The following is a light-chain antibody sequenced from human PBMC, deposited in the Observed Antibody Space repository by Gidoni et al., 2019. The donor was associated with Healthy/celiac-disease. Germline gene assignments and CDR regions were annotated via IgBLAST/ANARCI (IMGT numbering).Light chain of an antibody. V-gene: IGKV1-39*01. Sequence: DIQMTQSPSSLSASVGDRVTITCRASQSISSYLYWYQQKPGKAPKLLLYAASSLQSGVPSRFSGSGSGTDFTLTISILQPADFATYYCRQSYSAPLTFXGXTKVEIK. J-gene: IGKJ4*01. CDR1: QSISSY. CDR2: AAS. CDR3: RQSYSAPLT.